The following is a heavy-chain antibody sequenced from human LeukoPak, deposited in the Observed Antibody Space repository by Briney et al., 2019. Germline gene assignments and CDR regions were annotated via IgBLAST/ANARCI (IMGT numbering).Heavy chain of an antibody. J-gene: IGHJ4*02. CDR2: ISTYNNNT. Sequence: ASVKVSCKASGYTFTGHYMHWVRQAPGQGLEWLGWISTYNNNTHYAQKFQVRVTMTTDTSTSTAYMELRSLRSDDTAVCHCARVSGSYRGAIDYWGQGTLVTVSS. V-gene: IGHV1-18*04. D-gene: IGHD1-26*01. CDR1: GYTFTGHY. CDR3: ARVSGSYRGAIDY.